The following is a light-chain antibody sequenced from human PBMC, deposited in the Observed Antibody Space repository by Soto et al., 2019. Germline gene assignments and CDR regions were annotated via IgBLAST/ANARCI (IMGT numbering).Light chain of an antibody. J-gene: IGLJ2*01. CDR1: SSNIGAGYD. Sequence: QSVLSQPHSVAGAPGQRVTISCTGSSSNIGAGYDVHWYQQLPGTAPKLLIYGNSNRPSGVPDRFSGVKSGTSASLAITGLKAENEADYSCQSYVRRMSRIFCGGTKITVL. V-gene: IGLV1-40*01. CDR2: GNS. CDR3: QSYVRRMSRI.